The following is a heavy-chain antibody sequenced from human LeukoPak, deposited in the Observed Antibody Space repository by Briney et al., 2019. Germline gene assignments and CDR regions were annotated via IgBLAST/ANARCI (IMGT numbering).Heavy chain of an antibody. CDR2: IQYDGSQK. Sequence: PGGSLRLSCAASGFTFSSYGMHWVRQAPGKGLEWVAFIQYDGSQKSYVDSVKGRFTISRDNSKNTLYLQMNSLRADDTALYYCASGYNYGFDYWGQGTLVTVSS. V-gene: IGHV3-30*02. J-gene: IGHJ4*02. D-gene: IGHD5-24*01. CDR3: ASGYNYGFDY. CDR1: GFTFSSYG.